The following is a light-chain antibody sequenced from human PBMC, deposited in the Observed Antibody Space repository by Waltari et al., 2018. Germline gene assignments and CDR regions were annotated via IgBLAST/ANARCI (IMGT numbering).Light chain of an antibody. CDR1: SNAVGGDNS. J-gene: IGLJ2*01. V-gene: IGLV2-14*01. Sequence: QSALTQPASVSGSPGQSVTIFCAVTSNAVGGDNSVSWYQEHPGQAPRVIIYDVSDRPSGVSDRFSGSKSGNTASLTISGLQAEDEADYYCSSQSSNDVVLFGGGTKLTVL. CDR2: DVS. CDR3: SSQSSNDVVL.